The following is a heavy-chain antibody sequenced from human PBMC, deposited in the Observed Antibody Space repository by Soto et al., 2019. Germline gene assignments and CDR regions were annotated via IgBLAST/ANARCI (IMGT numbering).Heavy chain of an antibody. D-gene: IGHD2-21*02. CDR2: ISWNVGRM. J-gene: IGHJ4*02. V-gene: IGHV3-9*01. Sequence: EVQLVESGGGLVQPGRSLRLSCAASGFTFDDHAMHWVRQAPGKGLEWVSGISWNVGRMGYADSVKGRFTISRDNAKKSLYLQMNSLRAADTALYFCVKMRDAFDHWVQCTLVTVSS. CDR3: VKMRDAFDH. CDR1: GFTFDDHA.